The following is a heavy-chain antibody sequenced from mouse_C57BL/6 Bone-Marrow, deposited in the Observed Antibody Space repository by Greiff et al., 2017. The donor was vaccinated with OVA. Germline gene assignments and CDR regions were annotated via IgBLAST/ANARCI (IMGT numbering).Heavy chain of an antibody. CDR1: GYTFTSYW. Sequence: VQLQQPGAELVRPGSSVKLSCKASGYTFTSYWMDWVKQRPGQGLEWIGNIYPSDSETHYNQKFKDKATLTVDKSSSTAYMQLSSLTSEDSAVYYCARPLNWDWYFDVWGTGTTVTVSS. CDR2: IYPSDSET. D-gene: IGHD4-1*01. V-gene: IGHV1-61*01. CDR3: ARPLNWDWYFDV. J-gene: IGHJ1*03.